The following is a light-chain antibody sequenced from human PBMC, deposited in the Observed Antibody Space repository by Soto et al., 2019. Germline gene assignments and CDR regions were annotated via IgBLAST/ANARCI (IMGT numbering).Light chain of an antibody. CDR2: EVS. CDR1: SSDVGGYNY. Sequence: QSVLTQPASVSGSPGQSITISCTGTSSDVGGYNYVSWYQQHPGKAPKLMIYEVSNWPSGVSNRFSGSKSGNTAPLTISGLQAEDEADYYCSSYTSSSTLVFGTGTKVTVL. V-gene: IGLV2-14*01. J-gene: IGLJ1*01. CDR3: SSYTSSSTLV.